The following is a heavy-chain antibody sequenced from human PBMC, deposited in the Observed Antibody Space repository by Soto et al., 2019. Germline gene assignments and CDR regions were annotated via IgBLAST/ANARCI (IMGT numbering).Heavy chain of an antibody. Sequence: GGSLRLSCAASGFTFSSYGMHWVRQAPGKGLEWVAVISYDGSNKYYADSVKGRFTISRDNSKNTLYLQMNSLRAEDTAVYYCAKLNYYDSSGPEVDAFDIWGQGTMVTVSS. J-gene: IGHJ3*02. CDR1: GFTFSSYG. V-gene: IGHV3-30*18. D-gene: IGHD3-22*01. CDR3: AKLNYYDSSGPEVDAFDI. CDR2: ISYDGSNK.